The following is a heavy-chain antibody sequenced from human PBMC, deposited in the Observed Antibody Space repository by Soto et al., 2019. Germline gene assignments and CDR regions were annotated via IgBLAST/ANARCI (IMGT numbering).Heavy chain of an antibody. CDR3: AKEASLAYYYYYGMDV. V-gene: IGHV3-9*01. Sequence: PGGSLRLSCAASGFTFDDYAMHWVRQAPGKGLEWVSGISWNSGSIGYADSVKGRFTISRDNAKNSLYLQMNSLRAEDTALYYCAKEASLAYYYYYGMDVWGQGTTVTVSS. CDR2: ISWNSGSI. J-gene: IGHJ6*02. CDR1: GFTFDDYA.